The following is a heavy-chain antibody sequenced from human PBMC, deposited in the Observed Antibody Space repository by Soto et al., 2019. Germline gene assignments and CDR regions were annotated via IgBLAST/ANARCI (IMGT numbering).Heavy chain of an antibody. CDR2: INPNSGGT. V-gene: IGHV1-2*04. CDR3: ARDPDTEQWLGPFDY. Sequence: ASVKVSCKASGYTFTGYYMHWVRQAPGQGLEWMGWINPNSGGTNYAQKFQGWVTMTRDTSISTAYMELSRLRSDDTAVYYCARDPDTEQWLGPFDYWGQGTLVTVSS. J-gene: IGHJ4*02. CDR1: GYTFTGYY. D-gene: IGHD6-19*01.